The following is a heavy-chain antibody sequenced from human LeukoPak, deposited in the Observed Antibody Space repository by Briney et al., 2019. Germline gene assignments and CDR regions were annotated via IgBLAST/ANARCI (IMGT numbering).Heavy chain of an antibody. J-gene: IGHJ5*02. Sequence: GGSLRLSCAASGFTFSSYAMHWVRQAPGKGLEWVAFIRYDGSNKYYADSVKGRFTISRDNSKNTLYLQMNSLRAEDTAVYYCAKLGIHYYDSSTTKNWFDPWGQGTLVTVSS. CDR2: IRYDGSNK. CDR1: GFTFSSYA. CDR3: AKLGIHYYDSSTTKNWFDP. D-gene: IGHD3-22*01. V-gene: IGHV3-30*02.